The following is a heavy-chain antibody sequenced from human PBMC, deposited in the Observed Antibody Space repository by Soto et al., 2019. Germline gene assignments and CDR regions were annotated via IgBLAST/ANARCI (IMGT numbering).Heavy chain of an antibody. J-gene: IGHJ3*02. CDR1: GGSISSYY. V-gene: IGHV4-59*08. D-gene: IGHD6-19*01. CDR3: ARLRIAVALGAFDI. Sequence: QVQLQESGPGLVKPSETLSLTCTVSGGSISSYYWSWIRQPPGKGLEWIGYIYYSGSTNYNPSLKVRVTISVDTSKNQFSLKLSSVTAADTAVYYCARLRIAVALGAFDIWGQGTMVTVSS. CDR2: IYYSGST.